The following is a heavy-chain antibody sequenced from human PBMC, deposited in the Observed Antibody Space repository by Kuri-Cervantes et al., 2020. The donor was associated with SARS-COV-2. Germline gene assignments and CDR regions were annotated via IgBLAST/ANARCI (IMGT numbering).Heavy chain of an antibody. CDR1: GGSISSYY. Sequence: SQTLSLTCAVYGGSISSYYWRWIRQPPGKGLEWIGYIYYSGSTNYNPSLKSRVTISVDTSKNQFSLKLSSVTAADTAVYYCARQGSSGWYLGYWGQGTLVTVSS. V-gene: IGHV4-59*08. CDR2: IYYSGST. J-gene: IGHJ4*02. CDR3: ARQGSSGWYLGY. D-gene: IGHD6-19*01.